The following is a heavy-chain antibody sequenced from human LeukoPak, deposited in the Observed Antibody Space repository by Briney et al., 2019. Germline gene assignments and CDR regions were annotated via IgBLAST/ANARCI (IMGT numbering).Heavy chain of an antibody. CDR1: GFTFSDYY. D-gene: IGHD3-22*01. V-gene: IGHV3-11*01. J-gene: IGHJ4*02. CDR2: ISSSGSTI. Sequence: GGSLRLSCAASGFTFSDYYMSWIRQAPGKGLEWVSYISSSGSTIYYADSVKGRFTISRDNAKNSLYLQMNSLRAEDTAVYYCARDHPDYYDSSGYYSLDYWGQGTLVTVSS. CDR3: ARDHPDYYDSSGYYSLDY.